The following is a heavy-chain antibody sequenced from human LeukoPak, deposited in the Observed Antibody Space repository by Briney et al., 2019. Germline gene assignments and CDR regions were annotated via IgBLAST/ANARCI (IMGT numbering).Heavy chain of an antibody. CDR2: MNPNSGNT. CDR1: GYTFTSYD. D-gene: IGHD6-19*01. J-gene: IGHJ4*02. Sequence: GASVKVSCKASGYTFTSYDINWVRQATGQGLEWMGWMNPNSGNTGYAQKFQDRVTLTTDTSTSTVYMELRSLRSDDTAVYYCARAFSASKSCDYWGQGTLVTVSS. V-gene: IGHV1-8*01. CDR3: ARAFSASKSCDY.